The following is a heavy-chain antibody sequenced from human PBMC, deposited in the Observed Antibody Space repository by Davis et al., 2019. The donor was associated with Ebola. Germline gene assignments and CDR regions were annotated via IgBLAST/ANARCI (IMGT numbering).Heavy chain of an antibody. Sequence: GGSLRLSCAASGFTFSSYEMNWVRQAPGKGLEWVSYISSSGSTIYYADSVKGRFTISRDNAKNSLYLQMNSLRAEDTAVYYCARVVAVAYFDYWGQGTLVTVSS. CDR1: GFTFSSYE. CDR2: ISSSGSTI. V-gene: IGHV3-48*03. J-gene: IGHJ4*02. CDR3: ARVVAVAYFDY. D-gene: IGHD6-19*01.